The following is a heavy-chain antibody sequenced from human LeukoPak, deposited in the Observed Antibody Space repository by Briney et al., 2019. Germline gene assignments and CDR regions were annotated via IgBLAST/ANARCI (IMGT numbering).Heavy chain of an antibody. D-gene: IGHD3-22*01. J-gene: IGHJ3*02. CDR3: ATYYYDSHDAFDI. V-gene: IGHV1-69*13. Sequence: ASVKVSCTASGGTFSSYAISWVRQAPGQGLEWMGGIIPIFGTANYAQKFQGRVTITADESTSTAYMELSSLRSEDTAVYYCATYYYDSHDAFDIWGQGTMVTVSS. CDR1: GGTFSSYA. CDR2: IIPIFGTA.